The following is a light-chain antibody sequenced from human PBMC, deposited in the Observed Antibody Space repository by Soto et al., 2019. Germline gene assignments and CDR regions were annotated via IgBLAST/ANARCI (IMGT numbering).Light chain of an antibody. CDR2: SAS. CDR3: QQYYTTPRT. CDR1: QSVLYSSTNKYC. Sequence: DIVMTQSPDSLAVSLGERATINCKSSQSVLYSSTNKYCLAWYQQKPGQPPKLLIYSASTRESGVPDRFSGSGSGTDFTLTISSLQAEDVAVYYCQQYYTTPRTFGQGTKLEIK. J-gene: IGKJ2*02. V-gene: IGKV4-1*01.